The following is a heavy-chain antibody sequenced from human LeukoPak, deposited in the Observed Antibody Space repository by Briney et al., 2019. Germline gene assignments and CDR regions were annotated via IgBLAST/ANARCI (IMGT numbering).Heavy chain of an antibody. CDR1: GFTFSSYG. J-gene: IGHJ4*02. CDR3: AKLKYYYDSSGYYYGDRDYYFDY. Sequence: GRSLRLSCAASGFTFSSYGMHWVRQAPGKGLEWVAVIWYDGSNKYYADSVKGRFTISRDNSKNTLYLQMKSLRAEDTAVYYCAKLKYYYDSSGYYYGDRDYYFDYWGQGTLVTVSS. CDR2: IWYDGSNK. V-gene: IGHV3-33*06. D-gene: IGHD3-22*01.